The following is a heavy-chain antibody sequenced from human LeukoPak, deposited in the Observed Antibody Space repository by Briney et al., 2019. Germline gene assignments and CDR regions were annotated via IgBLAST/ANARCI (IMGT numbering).Heavy chain of an antibody. D-gene: IGHD3-3*01. V-gene: IGHV2-5*01. CDR1: GFSLSSNGAA. CDR3: AHPVNFWGGSIHFDS. J-gene: IGHJ4*02. CDR2: VYWNDDN. Sequence: SGPTLVEPTQTLTLTCTFSGFSLSSNGAALGWIRQPPGKALEWLAHVYWNDDNRYSPSLKSRLTITKDTSKNQVVLTMTNMDPVDTATYYCAHPVNFWGGSIHFDSWGQGTPVIVSS.